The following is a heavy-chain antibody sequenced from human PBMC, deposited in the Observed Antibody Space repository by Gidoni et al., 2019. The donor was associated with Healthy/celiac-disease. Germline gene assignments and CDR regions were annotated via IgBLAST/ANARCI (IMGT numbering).Heavy chain of an antibody. CDR2: IYYSGST. Sequence: QVQLQESGPGLVKPSETLSLTCHVSGGSISSYYWSWIRQPPGKGLEWIGYIYYSGSTNYNPSLQSRVTISVDTSKNQFSLKLSSVTAADTAVYYCARHAGDYGDPRPYFDYWGQGTLVTVSS. CDR3: ARHAGDYGDPRPYFDY. J-gene: IGHJ4*02. V-gene: IGHV4-59*08. D-gene: IGHD4-17*01. CDR1: GGSISSYY.